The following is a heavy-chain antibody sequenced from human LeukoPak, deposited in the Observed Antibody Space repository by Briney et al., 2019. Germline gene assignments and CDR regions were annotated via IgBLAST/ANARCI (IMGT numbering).Heavy chain of an antibody. CDR1: GFTFSSSW. V-gene: IGHV3-7*01. CDR3: ARDTDGNLDH. CDR2: IKHDGSTK. J-gene: IGHJ4*02. D-gene: IGHD2-8*01. Sequence: PGGSLRLSCAASGFTFSSSWMAWVRQAPGKGLEWVANIKHDGSTKHSVDSVTDRFTISRDNAKNSLYLQMNSLRAEDTAVYYCARDTDGNLDHWGQGTLVTVSS.